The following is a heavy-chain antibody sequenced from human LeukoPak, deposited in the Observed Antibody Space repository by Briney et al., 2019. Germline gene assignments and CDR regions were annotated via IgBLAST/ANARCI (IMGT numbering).Heavy chain of an antibody. CDR1: GGYISSSSYY. D-gene: IGHD3-3*02. Sequence: PSETLSLTCTVSGGYISSSSYYWGWIRQPPGKGLEWIGSIYYSGSTYYNPSLKSRVTISVDTSKNQFSLKLSSVTAADTAVYYCARGRAFFDWGQGTLVTVSS. V-gene: IGHV4-39*01. CDR2: IYYSGST. J-gene: IGHJ4*02. CDR3: ARGRAFFD.